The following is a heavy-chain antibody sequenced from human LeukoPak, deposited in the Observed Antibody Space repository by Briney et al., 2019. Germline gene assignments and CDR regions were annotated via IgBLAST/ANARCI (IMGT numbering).Heavy chain of an antibody. D-gene: IGHD3-22*01. V-gene: IGHV3-7*01. CDR1: GFTFSSYW. J-gene: IGHJ4*02. CDR2: IKQDGSEK. CDR3: ARMGYYYDSSGYYYVGDY. Sequence: PGGSLRLSCAASGFTFSSYWMSWVRQAPGKGLEWVANIKQDGSEKYYVDSVKGRFTISRDNAKNSLYLQMNSLRAEDTGVYYCARMGYYYDSSGYYYVGDYWGQGTLVTVSS.